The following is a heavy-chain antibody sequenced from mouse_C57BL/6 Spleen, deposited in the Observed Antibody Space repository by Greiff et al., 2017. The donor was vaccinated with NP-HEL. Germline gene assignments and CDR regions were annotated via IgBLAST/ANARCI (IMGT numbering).Heavy chain of an antibody. J-gene: IGHJ2*01. CDR1: GFTFSSYG. CDR3: ARHKLFDY. Sequence: EVKLMESGGDLVKPGGSLKLSCAASGFTFSSYGMSWVRQTPDKRLEWVATISSGGSYTYYPDSVKGRFTISRDNAKNTLYLQMSSLKSEDTAMYYCARHKLFDYWGQGTTLTVSS. D-gene: IGHD1-3*01. V-gene: IGHV5-6*01. CDR2: ISSGGSYT.